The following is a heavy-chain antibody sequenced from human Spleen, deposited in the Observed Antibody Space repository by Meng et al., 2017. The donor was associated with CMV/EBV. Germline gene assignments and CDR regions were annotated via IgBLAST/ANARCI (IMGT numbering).Heavy chain of an antibody. CDR2: ISSSSSYI. J-gene: IGHJ5*02. CDR1: GFTFSSYS. D-gene: IGHD3-3*01. CDR3: AKGLRFLEWLNNGFDP. V-gene: IGHV3-21*01. Sequence: GESLKISCAASGFTFSSYSMNWVRQAPGKGLEWVSSISSSSSYIYYADSVKGRFTVSRDNSRNTVYLQMNSLRAEDTAVYYCAKGLRFLEWLNNGFDPWGQGTLVTVSS.